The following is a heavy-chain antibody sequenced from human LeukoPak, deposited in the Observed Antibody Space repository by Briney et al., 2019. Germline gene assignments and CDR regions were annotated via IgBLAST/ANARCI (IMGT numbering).Heavy chain of an antibody. CDR2: ISWNSGSI. J-gene: IGHJ3*02. CDR3: AKDRTIFGVVITDGGAFDI. CDR1: GLTFDDYA. V-gene: IGHV3-9*01. Sequence: GRSLRLSCAASGLTFDDYAMHWVRQAPGKGLEWVSGISWNSGSIGYADSVKGRFTISRDNAKNSLYLQMNSLRAEDTALYYCAKDRTIFGVVITDGGAFDIWGQGTMVTVSS. D-gene: IGHD3-3*01.